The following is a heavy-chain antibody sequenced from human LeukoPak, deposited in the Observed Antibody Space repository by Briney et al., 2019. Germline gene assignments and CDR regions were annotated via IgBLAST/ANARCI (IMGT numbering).Heavy chain of an antibody. CDR2: ISGDGHIT. D-gene: IGHD3-16*01. V-gene: IGHV3-64*02. J-gene: IGHJ4*02. CDR1: GFTFSPYA. CDR3: ARVRGGYYFDY. Sequence: GGSLRLSCAASGFTFSPYAMYWVRQAPGKGLGCVSAISGDGHITYYADSVKGRFTVSRDNSKNTLYLQMGSLRTEDMAVYYCARVRGGYYFDYWGQGTLVTVSS.